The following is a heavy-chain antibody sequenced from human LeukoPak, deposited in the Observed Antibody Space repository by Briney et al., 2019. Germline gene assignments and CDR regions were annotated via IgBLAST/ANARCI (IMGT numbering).Heavy chain of an antibody. CDR1: GFTFSSYA. V-gene: IGHV3-7*01. Sequence: GGSLRLSCAASGFTFSSYAMSWVRQAPGKGLEWVANIKQDGTEKYYVDSVKGRFTISRDNAKNSLYLQMNSLRVEDTAVYYCARVPSDYYYYYYMDVWGKGTTVTVSS. CDR2: IKQDGTEK. J-gene: IGHJ6*03. CDR3: ARVPSDYYYYYYMDV.